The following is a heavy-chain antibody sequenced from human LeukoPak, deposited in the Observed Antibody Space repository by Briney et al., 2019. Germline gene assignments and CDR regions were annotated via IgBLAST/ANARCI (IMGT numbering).Heavy chain of an antibody. Sequence: ASVKVSCKASGYTFTSYDITWVRQAPGQGLEWMGWMSPNSGNTGYAQKFQGRVTMTRNTSITTAYMELSGLTSEDTAVYCCARETTISPYYFDYWGLGSQVTVSP. D-gene: IGHD3-9*01. CDR1: GYTFTSYD. CDR2: MSPNSGNT. CDR3: ARETTISPYYFDY. J-gene: IGHJ4*02. V-gene: IGHV1-8*01.